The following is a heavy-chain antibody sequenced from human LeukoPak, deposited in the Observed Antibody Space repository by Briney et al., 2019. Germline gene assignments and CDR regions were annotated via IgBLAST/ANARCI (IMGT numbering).Heavy chain of an antibody. D-gene: IGHD1-26*01. CDR2: ISSSGSTI. Sequence: GGSLRLSCAASGFTFSSYEMNWVRQAPGKGLEWVSYISSSGSTIYYADSVKGRFTISRDNSKNTLYLQMNSLRAEDTALYYCAKDRIPTSGWESDYWGQGTLVTVSS. CDR1: GFTFSSYE. CDR3: AKDRIPTSGWESDY. V-gene: IGHV3-48*03. J-gene: IGHJ4*02.